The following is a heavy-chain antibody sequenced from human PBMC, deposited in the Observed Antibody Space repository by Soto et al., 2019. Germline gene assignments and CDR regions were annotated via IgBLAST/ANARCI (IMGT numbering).Heavy chain of an antibody. Sequence: EVQLLESGGGLVQPGGSLRLSCVASGFTFSNYAMSWVRQAPGKGLEWVSIISGSGGSTYYADSVKGRFTISRDNSKNTLYLQMNSLRAEDTAVYYCAKDTITMVRGVSDYWGQGTLVTVSS. V-gene: IGHV3-23*01. CDR3: AKDTITMVRGVSDY. CDR2: ISGSGGST. CDR1: GFTFSNYA. D-gene: IGHD3-10*01. J-gene: IGHJ4*02.